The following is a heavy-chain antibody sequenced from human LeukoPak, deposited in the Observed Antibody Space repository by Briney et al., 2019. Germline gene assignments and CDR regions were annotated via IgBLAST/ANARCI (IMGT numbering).Heavy chain of an antibody. Sequence: GGSLRLSCTASGFTFGDYAMSWVRQAPGKGLEWVGFIRSKAYGGTPEYAASVKGRFTIPRDDSKSIAYLQMNSLKTEDTAVYYCTRDLGVGPGDPSTYGWFDPWGQGTLVTVSS. V-gene: IGHV3-49*04. CDR3: TRDLGVGPGDPSTYGWFDP. J-gene: IGHJ5*02. D-gene: IGHD3-10*01. CDR1: GFTFGDYA. CDR2: IRSKAYGGTP.